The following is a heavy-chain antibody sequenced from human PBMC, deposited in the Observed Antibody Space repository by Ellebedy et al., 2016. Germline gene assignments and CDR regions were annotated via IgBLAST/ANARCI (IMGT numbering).Heavy chain of an antibody. CDR1: GGSISRSTYY. V-gene: IGHV4-39*01. J-gene: IGHJ6*02. CDR2: IYFSGST. CDR3: ARHQPSYGSGSYYTNYYGMDV. D-gene: IGHD3-10*01. Sequence: SETLSLTCTVSGGSISRSTYYWGWIRQPPGKGLEWIGSIYFSGSTYYNPSLKSRVTISVDTSKKRFSLRLSSVTAADTAVYYCARHQPSYGSGSYYTNYYGMDVWGQGTTVTVSS.